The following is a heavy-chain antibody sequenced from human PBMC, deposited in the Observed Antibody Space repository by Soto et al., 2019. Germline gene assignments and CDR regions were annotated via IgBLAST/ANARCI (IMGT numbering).Heavy chain of an antibody. J-gene: IGHJ4*02. CDR1: GFTFGDYA. CDR2: IRSKAYGGTT. D-gene: IGHD3-9*01. CDR3: TRDSNYDILTGYQYYFDY. V-gene: IGHV3-49*03. Sequence: SLRLSCTASGFTFGDYAMSWFRQAPGKGLEWVGFIRSKAYGGTTEYAASVKGRFTISRDDSKSIAYLQMNSLKTEDTAVYYCTRDSNYDILTGYQYYFDYWGQGTLVTVSS.